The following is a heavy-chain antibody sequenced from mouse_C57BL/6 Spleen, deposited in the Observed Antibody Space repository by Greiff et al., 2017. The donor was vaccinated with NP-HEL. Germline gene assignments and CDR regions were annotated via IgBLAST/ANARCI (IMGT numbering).Heavy chain of an antibody. CDR3: ARTLYDYDEGYYFDY. Sequence: VQRVESGPELVKPGASVKISCKASGYSFTSYYIHWVKQRPGQGLEWIGWIYPGSGNTKYNEKFKGKATLTADTSSSTAYMQLSSLTSEDSAVYYCARTLYDYDEGYYFDYWGQGTTLTVSS. J-gene: IGHJ2*01. CDR2: IYPGSGNT. D-gene: IGHD2-4*01. CDR1: GYSFTSYY. V-gene: IGHV1-66*01.